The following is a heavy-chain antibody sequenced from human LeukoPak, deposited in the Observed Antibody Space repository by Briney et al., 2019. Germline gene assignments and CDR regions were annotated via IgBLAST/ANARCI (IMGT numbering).Heavy chain of an antibody. CDR1: GYTFTSYG. V-gene: IGHV1-18*01. D-gene: IGHD3-3*01. CDR3: ARGHYDFWSGHLAIDY. CDR2: ISAYNGNT. Sequence: GASVKVSCKASGYTFTSYGIGWVRQAPGQGLEWMGWISAYNGNTNYAQKLQGRVTVTTDTSTSTAYMELRSLRSDDTAVYYCARGHYDFWSGHLAIDYWGQGTLVTVSS. J-gene: IGHJ4*02.